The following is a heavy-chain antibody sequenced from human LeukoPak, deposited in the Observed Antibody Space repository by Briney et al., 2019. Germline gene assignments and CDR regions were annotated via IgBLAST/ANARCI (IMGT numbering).Heavy chain of an antibody. Sequence: GGSLRLSCAASGFTVSSNRMSWVRQAPGKGLEWVSVIYSGGSTYYADSVKGRFTISRDNSKNTLYLQMNSLRAEDTAVYYCAREGGYDSRYYFDYWGQGTLVTVSS. CDR1: GFTVSSNR. J-gene: IGHJ4*02. CDR2: IYSGGST. V-gene: IGHV3-53*01. CDR3: AREGGYDSRYYFDY. D-gene: IGHD3-22*01.